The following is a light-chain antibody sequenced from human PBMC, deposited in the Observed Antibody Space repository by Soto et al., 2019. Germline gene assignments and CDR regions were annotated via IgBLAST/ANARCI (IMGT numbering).Light chain of an antibody. Sequence: EIVLTQSPGTLSLSPGERATLSCRASQSVISRNLAWYQQKPGQAPRLLIYGASSRATGIPDRFSGSGSGTDFTLTISRLEPEDFAVYYCQQYVSSPQPITFGQGTRLEIK. V-gene: IGKV3-20*01. CDR2: GAS. CDR3: QQYVSSPQPIT. J-gene: IGKJ5*01. CDR1: QSVISRN.